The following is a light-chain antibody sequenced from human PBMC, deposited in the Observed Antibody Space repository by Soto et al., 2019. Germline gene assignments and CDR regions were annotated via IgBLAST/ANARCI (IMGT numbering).Light chain of an antibody. V-gene: IGLV2-14*01. CDR2: EVS. Sequence: QSALTQPASVSGSPGQSITISRTGTSSDVGGYNYVSWFQHHPGKAPKLIIYEVSYRPSGVSNRFSGSKSGDTASLTISGLQAEDGADYYCSSFTNTITRYAFGNGTKVTVL. CDR1: SSDVGGYNY. CDR3: SSFTNTITRYA. J-gene: IGLJ1*01.